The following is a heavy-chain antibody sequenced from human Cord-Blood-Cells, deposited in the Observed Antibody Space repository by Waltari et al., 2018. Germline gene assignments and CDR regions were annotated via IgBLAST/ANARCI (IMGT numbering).Heavy chain of an antibody. D-gene: IGHD3-22*01. Sequence: QVQLVQSGAAVKKPGSSVKVSCKASGGTFSSYAISWVRQAPGQGLEWMGGIIPIFGTANYAQKFQGRVTITADESTSTAYMELSSLRSEDTAVYYCASHYDSSGYYYYYGMDVWGQGTTVTVSS. CDR2: IIPIFGTA. CDR3: ASHYDSSGYYYYYGMDV. CDR1: GGTFSSYA. V-gene: IGHV1-69*01. J-gene: IGHJ6*02.